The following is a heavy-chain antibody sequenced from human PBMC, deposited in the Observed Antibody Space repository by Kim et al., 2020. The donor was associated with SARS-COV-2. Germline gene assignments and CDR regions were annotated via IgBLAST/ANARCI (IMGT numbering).Heavy chain of an antibody. J-gene: IGHJ4*02. V-gene: IGHV1-69*02. D-gene: IGHD2-15*01. CDR3: ASKEAAVAGGFDY. Sequence: AQKFQGRGTITADKSTSTAYMELSSLRSEDTAVYYCASKEAAVAGGFDYWGQGTLVTVSS.